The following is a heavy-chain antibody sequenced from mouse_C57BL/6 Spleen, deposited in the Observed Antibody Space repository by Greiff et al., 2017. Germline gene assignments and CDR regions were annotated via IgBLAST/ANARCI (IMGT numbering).Heavy chain of an antibody. CDR3: ARGWLTDYFDY. V-gene: IGHV1-69*01. CDR2: IDPSDSYT. Sequence: QVQLQQPGAELVMPGASVKLSCKASGYTFTSYWMHWVKQRPGQGLEWIGEIDPSDSYTNYNQKFKGKSTLTVDKSSSTAYMQLSSLTSEDSAVYYCARGWLTDYFDYWGQGTTLTVSS. CDR1: GYTFTSYW. J-gene: IGHJ2*01. D-gene: IGHD2-3*01.